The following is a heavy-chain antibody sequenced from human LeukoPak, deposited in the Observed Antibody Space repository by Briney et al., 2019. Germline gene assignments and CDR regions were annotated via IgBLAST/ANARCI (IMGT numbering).Heavy chain of an antibody. CDR1: GFTFSSSG. CDR3: ARDPGNWFDP. CDR2: ISYDGSNK. J-gene: IGHJ5*02. V-gene: IGHV3-30*03. Sequence: PGGSLRLSCAASGFTFSSSGIHWVRQAPGKGLEWVALISYDGSNKNYADSVKGRFTISRDNAKNSLYLQMNSLRDEDTAVYYCARDPGNWFDPWGQGTLVTVSS.